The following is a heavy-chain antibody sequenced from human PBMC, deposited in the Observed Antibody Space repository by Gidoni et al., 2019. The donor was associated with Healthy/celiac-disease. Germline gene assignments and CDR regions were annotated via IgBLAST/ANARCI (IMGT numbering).Heavy chain of an antibody. Sequence: QLQLQESGPGLVKPSETLSLTCTVSGGSISSSSYYWGWIRQPPGKGLEWIGSIYYSGSTYYNPSLKSRVTISGDTSKTQFSLKLSSVTAADTAVYYCARLESLYCSGGSCYSGWFDPWGQGTLVTVSS. V-gene: IGHV4-39*01. CDR1: GGSISSSSYY. CDR3: ARLESLYCSGGSCYSGWFDP. D-gene: IGHD2-15*01. J-gene: IGHJ5*02. CDR2: IYYSGST.